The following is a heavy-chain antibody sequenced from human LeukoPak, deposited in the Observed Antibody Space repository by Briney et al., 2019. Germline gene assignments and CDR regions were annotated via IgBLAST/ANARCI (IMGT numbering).Heavy chain of an antibody. CDR1: GYSFTSYW. Sequence: GESLKISCKGSGYSFTSYWIGWARQMPGKGLEWMGIIYPGDSDTRYSPSFQGQVTISADKSISTAYLQWSSLKTSDTAMYYCARQAMAAAGRCGFDPWGQGTLVTVSS. CDR3: ARQAMAAAGRCGFDP. CDR2: IYPGDSDT. J-gene: IGHJ5*02. D-gene: IGHD6-13*01. V-gene: IGHV5-51*01.